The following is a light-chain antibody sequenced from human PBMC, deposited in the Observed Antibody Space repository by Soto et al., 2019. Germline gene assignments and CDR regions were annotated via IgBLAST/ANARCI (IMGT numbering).Light chain of an antibody. CDR1: SSDIGAYDH. CDR3: ISYTVSRSYV. Sequence: QYALAQPASVTGSPAQTITISCRGTSSDIGAYDHVAWYQQFTGKTPKLMIYSVSNRPSGVSNRFSGSKSGNTASLTISGLQAEDEADYYCISYTVSRSYVFGTGTKVTVL. CDR2: SVS. V-gene: IGLV2-14*03. J-gene: IGLJ1*01.